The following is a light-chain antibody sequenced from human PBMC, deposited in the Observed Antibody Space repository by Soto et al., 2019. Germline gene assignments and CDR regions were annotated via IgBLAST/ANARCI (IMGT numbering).Light chain of an antibody. CDR1: SSDVDNYNY. Sequence: QAVVTQPASVSGSPGQSITISCTGASSDVDNYNYVSWYQQHPGKAPKLMIYEVSSRPSEVSNRFSGSKSGNTASLTISGLQAEDEADYYCSSYSSGSTVFGTGTKVTVL. CDR2: EVS. V-gene: IGLV2-14*01. CDR3: SSYSSGSTV. J-gene: IGLJ1*01.